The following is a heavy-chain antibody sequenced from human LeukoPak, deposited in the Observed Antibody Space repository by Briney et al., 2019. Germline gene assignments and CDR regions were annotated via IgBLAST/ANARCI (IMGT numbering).Heavy chain of an antibody. J-gene: IGHJ3*02. CDR1: GFTFTNAW. CDR2: IKSKTSGGTT. Sequence: GGSLRRSCAASGFTFTNAWMRWVRQAPRKGLEWGGRIKSKTSGGTTDYAAPVKGRFTISRDDSQNTLFLQMNSLKTEDTAVYYCTTGATYSPGAFDIWGQGTMVTVSS. V-gene: IGHV3-15*01. D-gene: IGHD3-16*01. CDR3: TTGATYSPGAFDI.